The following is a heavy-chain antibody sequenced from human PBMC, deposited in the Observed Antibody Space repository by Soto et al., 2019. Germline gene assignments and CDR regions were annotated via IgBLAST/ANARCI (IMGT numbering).Heavy chain of an antibody. CDR3: ARGADFWSGSRYYHYAYALDV. Sequence: EVQLVESGGGLVQPGGSLRLSCGASGFNLSAHDMHWVRQGKGKGLELVSALGVACNTFESASVKGRFTISRENAKNSMYLQMKSLRAGDTAVYFCARGADFWSGSRYYHYAYALDVWGHGTTVTVSS. V-gene: IGHV3-13*01. CDR1: GFNLSAHD. CDR2: LGVACNT. D-gene: IGHD3-3*01. J-gene: IGHJ6*02.